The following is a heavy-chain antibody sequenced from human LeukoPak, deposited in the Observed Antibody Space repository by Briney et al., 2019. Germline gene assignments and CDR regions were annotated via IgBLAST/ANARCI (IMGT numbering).Heavy chain of an antibody. CDR3: ARDNTGGGSGSYDY. Sequence: GGSLRLSCVGSGFTLSSYEMNWVRQAPGKGLEWVSYISNSGSPIYFADSVKGRFTISRDNAKNSLFLQMNSLRAEDTAVYYCARDNTGGGSGSYDYWGQGTLVTVSS. J-gene: IGHJ4*02. V-gene: IGHV3-48*03. CDR2: ISNSGSPI. CDR1: GFTLSSYE. D-gene: IGHD3-10*01.